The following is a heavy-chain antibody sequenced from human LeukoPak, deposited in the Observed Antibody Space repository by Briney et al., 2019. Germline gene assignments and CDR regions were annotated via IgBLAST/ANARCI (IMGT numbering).Heavy chain of an antibody. V-gene: IGHV1-18*01. D-gene: IGHD3-10*01. J-gene: IGHJ4*02. CDR1: GYTFTSYG. CDR3: ARDRRSGPYGSGSYYNAGDY. Sequence: ASVKVSCKASGYTFTSYGISWVRQAPGQGLEWMGWISAYNGNTNYAQKFQGRVTMTRDTSISAAYMELSRLRSDDTAVYYCARDRRSGPYGSGSYYNAGDYWGQGTLVTVSS. CDR2: ISAYNGNT.